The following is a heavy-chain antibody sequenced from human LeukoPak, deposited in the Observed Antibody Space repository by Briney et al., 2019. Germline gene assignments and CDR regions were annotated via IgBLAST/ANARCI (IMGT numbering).Heavy chain of an antibody. D-gene: IGHD3-22*01. J-gene: IGHJ4*02. CDR2: IYSGGTT. V-gene: IGHV3-53*01. CDR1: GFTFSSYA. Sequence: PGGSLRLSCAASGFTFSSYAMSWVRQAPGKGLEWVSFIYSGGTTYYADSVKGRFTFSRDNSKNTLYLHMNSLRAEDTAVYYCARVVGYYDSSGYVYYFDYWGQGTLVPVSS. CDR3: ARVVGYYDSSGYVYYFDY.